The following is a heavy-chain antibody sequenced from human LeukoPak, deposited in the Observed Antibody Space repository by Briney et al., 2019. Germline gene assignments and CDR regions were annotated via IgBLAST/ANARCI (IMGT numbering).Heavy chain of an antibody. Sequence: GEALKISFKGSGYRFTSYWIGWVRPAPGKGVEWVANIKQDGSEKYYVDSVKGRFTISRDNDKNSLYLQMNSLRAEDTAVYYCTRDPRRLDYWGQGTLVTVSS. CDR2: IKQDGSEK. CDR1: GYRFTSYW. CDR3: TRDPRRLDY. V-gene: IGHV3-7*03. J-gene: IGHJ4*02.